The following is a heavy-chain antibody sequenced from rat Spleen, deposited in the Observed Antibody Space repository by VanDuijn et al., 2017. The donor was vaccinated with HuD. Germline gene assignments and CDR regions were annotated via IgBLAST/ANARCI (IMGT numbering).Heavy chain of an antibody. V-gene: IGHV5-31*01. Sequence: VQLKESGPGLVQPSQTLSLTCTVSGFSLTSYHVHWVRQAPQKGLEWVASISNSGGSTYYPDSVKGRFTISRDKAQNTLYRQMNSLKSEDTATYYCTRGRVYYGYTGFDYWGHGVMVTVSS. CDR2: ISNSGGST. CDR3: TRGRVYYGYTGFDY. J-gene: IGHJ2*01. D-gene: IGHD1-9*01. CDR1: GFSLTSYH.